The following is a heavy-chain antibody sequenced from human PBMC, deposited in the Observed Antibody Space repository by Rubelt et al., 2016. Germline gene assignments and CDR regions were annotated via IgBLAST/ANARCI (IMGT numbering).Heavy chain of an antibody. J-gene: IGHJ4*02. D-gene: IGHD3-10*01. CDR3: AREDGTRDVDYYGSGSYPLDY. V-gene: IGHV1-2*06. CDR2: INPNSGGT. Sequence: HWVRQAPGQGLEWMGRINPNSGGTNYAQKFQGRVTMTRDTSISTAYMELSRLRSDDTAVYYCAREDGTRDVDYYGSGSYPLDYWGQGTLVTVSS.